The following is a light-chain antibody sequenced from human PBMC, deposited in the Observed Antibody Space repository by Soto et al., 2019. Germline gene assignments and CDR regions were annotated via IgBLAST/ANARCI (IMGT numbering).Light chain of an antibody. J-gene: IGKJ4*01. CDR1: QGIGND. V-gene: IGKV1-6*02. CDR3: LQDHNYPIT. Sequence: AIQMAQSPSSLSASVGDRVTITCRASQGIGNDVGWYPQKPGQAPKLLIYAAATLQSRVPSRFSGSRSGTDFILTISSLQPEDFATYYCLQDHNYPITFGGGTKVDIK. CDR2: AAA.